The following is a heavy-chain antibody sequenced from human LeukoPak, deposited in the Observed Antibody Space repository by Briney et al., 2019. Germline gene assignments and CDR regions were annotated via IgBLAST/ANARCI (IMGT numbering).Heavy chain of an antibody. Sequence: SETLSLTCTVSGGSISSSSYYWGWLRQPPGKGREWIGSIYYSGSTYYNPSLKSRVTISVDTSKNQFSLKLSSVTAADTAVYYCATWGVATNYFDYWGQGTLVTVSS. CDR3: ATWGVATNYFDY. V-gene: IGHV4-39*01. CDR1: GGSISSSSYY. D-gene: IGHD5-12*01. CDR2: IYYSGST. J-gene: IGHJ4*02.